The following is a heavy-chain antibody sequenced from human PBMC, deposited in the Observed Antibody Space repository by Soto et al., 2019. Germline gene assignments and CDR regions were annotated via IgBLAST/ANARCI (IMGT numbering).Heavy chain of an antibody. Sequence: EVQLVESGGGWVQPGRSLRLSCAASGFTFDVYAMHWVRQAPGKGLEWVSGINYNSGSVGYADSVKGRFTISRENAKNSLHLQMNSLRAEDTAVYYCAKDISLRGWVYLVVEYWGQGTLVTVSP. D-gene: IGHD6-13*01. CDR3: AKDISLRGWVYLVVEY. V-gene: IGHV3-9*01. J-gene: IGHJ4*02. CDR1: GFTFDVYA. CDR2: INYNSGSV.